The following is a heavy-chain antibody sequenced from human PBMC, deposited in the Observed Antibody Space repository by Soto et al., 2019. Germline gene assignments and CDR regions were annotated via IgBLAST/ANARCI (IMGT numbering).Heavy chain of an antibody. D-gene: IGHD6-6*01. Sequence: SESLSLTCAVSGGSISSGGFSWSWIRQQPGKGLEWIGYIYHSGSTYYNPSLKSRVTISVDRSKNQFSLKLSSVTAADTAVYYCATQLVEPIGTEHWLDPWGQGTLVTVS. CDR2: IYHSGST. V-gene: IGHV4-30-2*01. CDR3: ATQLVEPIGTEHWLDP. J-gene: IGHJ5*02. CDR1: GGSISSGGFS.